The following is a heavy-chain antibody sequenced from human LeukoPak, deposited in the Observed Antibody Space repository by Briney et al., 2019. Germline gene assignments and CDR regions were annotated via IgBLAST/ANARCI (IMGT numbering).Heavy chain of an antibody. J-gene: IGHJ4*02. V-gene: IGHV3-9*01. CDR1: GFTFDDYA. CDR2: ISWNSGSI. Sequence: GGSLRLSCAASGFTFDDYAMHWVRQAPGKGLEWVSGISWNSGSIGYADSVKGRFTISRDNVENSLYLEMNSLTDDDTALYYCTRVEPTKSDDCWGQGTLVTVPS. CDR3: TRVEPTKSDDC. D-gene: IGHD1-14*01.